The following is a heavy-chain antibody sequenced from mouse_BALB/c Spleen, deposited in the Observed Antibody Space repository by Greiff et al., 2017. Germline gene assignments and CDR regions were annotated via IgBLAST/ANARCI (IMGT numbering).Heavy chain of an antibody. V-gene: IGHV3-2*02. Sequence: EVQGVESGPGLVKPSQSLSLTCTVTGYSITSDYAWNWIRQFPGNKLEWMGYISYSGSTSYNPSLKSRISITRDTSKNQFFLQLNSVTTEDTATYYCARAQWYFDVWGAGTTVTVSS. J-gene: IGHJ1*01. CDR3: ARAQWYFDV. CDR1: GYSITSDYA. CDR2: ISYSGST.